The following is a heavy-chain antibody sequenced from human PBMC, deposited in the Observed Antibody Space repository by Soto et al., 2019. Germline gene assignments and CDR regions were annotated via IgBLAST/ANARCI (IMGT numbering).Heavy chain of an antibody. CDR3: ARVVTATRSYWYFDL. Sequence: EVQLLESGGGLVQPGGYLRLSCAASGFTFSSYAMSWVRQAPGKGLEWVSAISGSGGSTYYADSGKGRFTISRDNSKNTLYLQMNSLRAEDTAVYYCARVVTATRSYWYFDLWGRGTLVTVSS. CDR1: GFTFSSYA. D-gene: IGHD2-21*02. J-gene: IGHJ2*01. CDR2: ISGSGGST. V-gene: IGHV3-23*01.